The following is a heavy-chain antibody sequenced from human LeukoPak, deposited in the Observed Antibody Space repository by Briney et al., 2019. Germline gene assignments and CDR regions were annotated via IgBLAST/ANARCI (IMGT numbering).Heavy chain of an antibody. Sequence: SETLSLTCTVSGGSISSYYWSWIRQPPGKGLEWIGYIYYSGSTNYNPSLKSRVTISVDTSKNQFSLKLSSVTAADTAVYYCARRIDMGTIYFDYWGQGTLVAVSS. CDR1: GGSISSYY. CDR3: ARRIDMGTIYFDY. CDR2: IYYSGST. J-gene: IGHJ4*02. D-gene: IGHD5-24*01. V-gene: IGHV4-59*01.